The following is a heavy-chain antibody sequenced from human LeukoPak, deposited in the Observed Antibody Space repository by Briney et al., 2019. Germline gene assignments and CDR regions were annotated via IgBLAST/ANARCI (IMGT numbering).Heavy chain of an antibody. CDR2: IIPVFGTA. CDR3: ARVAVAGTGVDY. CDR1: GGAFISYA. J-gene: IGHJ4*02. V-gene: IGHV1-69*05. D-gene: IGHD6-19*01. Sequence: SVKVSFKASGGAFISYAISWVRQAPGQGLEWMGGIIPVFGTANYAQKFQGRVTITTDESTSTAYMELSSLRSEDTAVYYCARVAVAGTGVDYWGQGTLVTVSS.